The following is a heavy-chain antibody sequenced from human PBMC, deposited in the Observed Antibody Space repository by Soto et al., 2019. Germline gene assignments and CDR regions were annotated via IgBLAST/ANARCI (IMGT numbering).Heavy chain of an antibody. CDR1: GFTFNSYN. CDR2: ISSSSATI. V-gene: IGHV3-48*01. J-gene: IGHJ4*02. CDR3: ARSRPSDY. Sequence: EVQLVESGGGLVQPGGSLRLSCAASGFTFNSYNMNWVRQAPGKGLEWISYISSSSATIYYADSVKGRFTISRDNAKNSLYLEMNSLRAEDTAVYYCARSRPSDYWGQGTLVTVSS.